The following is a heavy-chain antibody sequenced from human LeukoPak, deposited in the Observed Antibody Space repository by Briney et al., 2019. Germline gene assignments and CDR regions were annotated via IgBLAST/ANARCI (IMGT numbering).Heavy chain of an antibody. CDR1: GGSISSGGYY. CDR3: TRDIPDY. CDR2: IYHSGST. D-gene: IGHD2-2*02. V-gene: IGHV4-30-2*01. J-gene: IGHJ4*02. Sequence: NTSQTLSLTCTVSGGSISSGGYYWSWIRRPPGKGLEWIGYIYHSGSTYYNPSLKSRVTISVDRSKNQFSLRLTSVTAADTAVYYCTRDIPDYWGQGILVTVSS.